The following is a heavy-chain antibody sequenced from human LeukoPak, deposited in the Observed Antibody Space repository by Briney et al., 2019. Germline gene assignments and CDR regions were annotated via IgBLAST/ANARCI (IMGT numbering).Heavy chain of an antibody. J-gene: IGHJ4*02. V-gene: IGHV3-43*02. CDR3: AKSGRFLEWFGGIDY. Sequence: GGSLRLSCAASGFTFDDYAMHWVRQAPGKGLEWVSLISWDGGSTYYADSVKGRFTISRDNSKNSLYLQMNSLRTEDTALYYCAKSGRFLEWFGGIDYWGQGTLVTVSP. D-gene: IGHD3-3*01. CDR2: ISWDGGST. CDR1: GFTFDDYA.